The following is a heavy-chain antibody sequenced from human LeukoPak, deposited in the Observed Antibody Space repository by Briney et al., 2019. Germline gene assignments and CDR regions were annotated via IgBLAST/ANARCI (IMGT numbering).Heavy chain of an antibody. CDR3: ARDSKYYDYVWGSYRPTHDAFDI. Sequence: SETLSLTCTVSGGSISSYYWSWIRQPPGKGLEWIGYIYYSGSTNYNPSLKSRVTISVDTSKNQFSLKLSSVTAADTAVYYCARDSKYYDYVWGSYRPTHDAFDIWGQGTMVTVPS. CDR2: IYYSGST. D-gene: IGHD3-16*02. CDR1: GGSISSYY. V-gene: IGHV4-59*01. J-gene: IGHJ3*02.